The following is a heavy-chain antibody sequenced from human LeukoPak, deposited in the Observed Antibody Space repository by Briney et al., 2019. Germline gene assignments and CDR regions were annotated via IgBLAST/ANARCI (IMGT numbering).Heavy chain of an antibody. Sequence: GGSLRLSCAASGFTFSSYAMSWVRQAPGKGLEWVSAISGSGGSTYYADSVKGRFTISRDNSKNTLYLQMNSLRAEDTAVYYCAKWRGMSTYCGGDCFPNDAFDIWDQGTMVTVSS. CDR1: GFTFSSYA. D-gene: IGHD2-21*01. CDR3: AKWRGMSTYCGGDCFPNDAFDI. J-gene: IGHJ3*02. CDR2: ISGSGGST. V-gene: IGHV3-23*01.